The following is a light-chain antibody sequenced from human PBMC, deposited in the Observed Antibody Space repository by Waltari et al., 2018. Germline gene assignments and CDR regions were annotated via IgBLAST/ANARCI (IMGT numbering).Light chain of an antibody. J-gene: IGLJ2*01. CDR3: XSYAGSYRXV. CDR1: SXDVXXXXY. CDR2: DVS. Sequence: QSALXXPRSVSGSPGQSVTISXXGTSXDVXXXXYVSWYQQHPGKAPKLMIYDVSKRPSGVPDRFSGSKSGNTASLTISGLQAXDEADXYXXSYAGSYRXVXGGGTKLTVL. V-gene: IGLV2-11*01.